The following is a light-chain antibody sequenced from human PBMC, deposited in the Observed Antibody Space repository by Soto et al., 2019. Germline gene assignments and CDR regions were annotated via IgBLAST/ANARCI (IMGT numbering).Light chain of an antibody. J-gene: IGKJ4*01. V-gene: IGKV4-1*01. CDR1: QSVLYSSNNKNY. Sequence: DIVLTQSPDSLAVSLGERATINCQSSQSVLYSSNNKNYLAWYQQKPGQPPKLIIYWASTRESGVPDRFSGSGSGTDFTLTISSLQAEDVAVYYCQQYYSTPLTFGRGTKVDIK. CDR3: QQYYSTPLT. CDR2: WAS.